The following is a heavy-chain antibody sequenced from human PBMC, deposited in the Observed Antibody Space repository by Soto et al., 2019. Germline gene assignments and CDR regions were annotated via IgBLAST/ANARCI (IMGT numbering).Heavy chain of an antibody. J-gene: IGHJ3*01. CDR3: ATWHLQEHAYDV. D-gene: IGHD4-4*01. CDR2: FYDLDGT. V-gene: IGHV3-53*01. CDR1: GLTVSGKKY. Sequence: GSLRLSCAVSGLTVSGKKYVAWVRQAPGKGLEWVSGFYDLDGTYYAGSQKGGFTTSGDSSRTIVYLQRNGLRLEDTAVYYCATWHLQEHAYDVWFQGTTVTVSS.